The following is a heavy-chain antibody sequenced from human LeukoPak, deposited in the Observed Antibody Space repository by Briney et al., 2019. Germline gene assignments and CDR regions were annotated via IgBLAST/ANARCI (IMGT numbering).Heavy chain of an antibody. D-gene: IGHD3-3*01. CDR3: AKDPMEEGDYYYYMDV. CDR1: GFTFSSYG. CDR2: ISGSGGST. Sequence: PGGSLRLSCAASGFTFSSYGMSWVRQAPGKGLEWVSAISGSGGSTYYADSVKGRFTISRDNSKNTLYLQMNSLRAEDTAVYYCAKDPMEEGDYYYYMDVWGKGTTVTISS. J-gene: IGHJ6*03. V-gene: IGHV3-23*01.